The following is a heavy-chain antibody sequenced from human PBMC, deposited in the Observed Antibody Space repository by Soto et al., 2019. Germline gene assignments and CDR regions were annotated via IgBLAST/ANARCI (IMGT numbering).Heavy chain of an antibody. D-gene: IGHD1-7*01. J-gene: IGHJ4*02. Sequence: GGSLRLSCTASGFTFSNYAMTWVRQAPGKELEWVSSLSYSGASTYYVDSVKGRFTVSRDNSKNTLYLQMNSLRADDTAVYYCARAGEDWNYDGGAPTQIDYWGQGTLVTVSS. CDR2: LSYSGAST. V-gene: IGHV3-23*01. CDR3: ARAGEDWNYDGGAPTQIDY. CDR1: GFTFSNYA.